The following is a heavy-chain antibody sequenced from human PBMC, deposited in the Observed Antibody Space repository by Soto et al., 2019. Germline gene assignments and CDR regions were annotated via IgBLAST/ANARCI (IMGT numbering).Heavy chain of an antibody. J-gene: IGHJ4*02. Sequence: EVQLVESGGGLVQPGGSLRLSCAASGFTFSSYSMNWVRQAPGKGLEWVSYISSSSSTIYYADSVKGRLTISRDNAKNSLYLQMNSLRAEDTAVYYCARDGEGIVVVPAARASYYFDYWGQGTLVTVSS. CDR2: ISSSSSTI. V-gene: IGHV3-48*01. CDR3: ARDGEGIVVVPAARASYYFDY. CDR1: GFTFSSYS. D-gene: IGHD2-2*01.